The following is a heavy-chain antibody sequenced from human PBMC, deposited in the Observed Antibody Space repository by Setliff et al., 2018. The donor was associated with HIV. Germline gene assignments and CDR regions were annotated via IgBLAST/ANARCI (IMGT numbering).Heavy chain of an antibody. CDR3: ARVSGATNAFDI. J-gene: IGHJ3*02. V-gene: IGHV4-4*07. Sequence: PSETLSLTCTVSRGFISSYYWSWIRQPAGKGLEWIGRIYTTGSTNYNPSLESRVTISVDTSKNQFSLKLSSVTAADTAVYYCARVSGATNAFDIWGQGTMVTVSS. CDR2: IYTTGST. CDR1: RGFISSYY. D-gene: IGHD1-26*01.